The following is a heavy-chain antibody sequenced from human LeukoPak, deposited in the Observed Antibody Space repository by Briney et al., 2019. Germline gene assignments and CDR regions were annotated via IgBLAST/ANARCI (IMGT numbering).Heavy chain of an antibody. J-gene: IGHJ6*03. CDR1: GFTFSSYG. Sequence: GGSLRLSCAASGFTFSSYGMHWVRQAPGKGLEWVAFIRYDGSNKYYADSVKGRFTISRDNSKNTLYLQMNSLRAEDTGVYYCPKSLQMLYGWYYYHMDVWGEGTTATVSS. CDR3: PKSLQMLYGWYYYHMDV. CDR2: IRYDGSNK. V-gene: IGHV3-30*02. D-gene: IGHD2-8*01.